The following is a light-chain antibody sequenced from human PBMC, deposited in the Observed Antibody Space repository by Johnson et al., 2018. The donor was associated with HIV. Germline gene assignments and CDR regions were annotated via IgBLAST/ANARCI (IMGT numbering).Light chain of an antibody. CDR2: ENN. V-gene: IGLV1-51*02. J-gene: IGLJ1*01. CDR3: GTWETGLSAYV. CDR1: SSNIGNNY. Sequence: QSALTQPPSVSAAPGQKVSISCSGSSSNIGNNYVSWYRQLPGTAPKVLIYENNKRPSGIPDRFSGSKSDPSATLAITGLPTGDEAEYYCGTWETGLSAYVFGTGTKVTVL.